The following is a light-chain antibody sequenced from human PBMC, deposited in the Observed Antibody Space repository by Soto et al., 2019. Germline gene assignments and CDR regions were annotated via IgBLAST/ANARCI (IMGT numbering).Light chain of an antibody. CDR3: GTWDSSRSAVV. CDR2: DNN. CDR1: SSNIGTNY. Sequence: QSVLTPPPSVSAAPGQKVTISCSGSSSNIGTNYVSWYQHLPGTAPKLLIYDNNKRPSGIPDRFSGSKSGTSATLGITGLQTGDEADYYCGTWDSSRSAVVFGGGTKLTVL. V-gene: IGLV1-51*01. J-gene: IGLJ2*01.